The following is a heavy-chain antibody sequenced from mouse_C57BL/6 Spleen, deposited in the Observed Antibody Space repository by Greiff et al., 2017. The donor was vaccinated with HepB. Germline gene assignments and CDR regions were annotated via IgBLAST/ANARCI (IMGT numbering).Heavy chain of an antibody. J-gene: IGHJ2*01. CDR3: TRDRDYYGSSLDY. CDR1: GFTFSSYA. D-gene: IGHD1-1*01. CDR2: ISSGGAYI. V-gene: IGHV5-9-1*02. Sequence: EVKLMESGEGLVKPGGSLKLSCAASGFTFSSYAMSWVRQTPEKRLEWVAYISSGGAYIYYADTVKGRFTISRDNARNTLYLQMSSLKSEDTAMYYCTRDRDYYGSSLDYWGQGTTLTVSS.